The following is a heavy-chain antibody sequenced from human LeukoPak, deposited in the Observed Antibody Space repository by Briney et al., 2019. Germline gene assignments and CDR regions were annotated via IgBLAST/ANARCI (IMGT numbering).Heavy chain of an antibody. D-gene: IGHD3-10*01. Sequence: GGSLRLSCAASGFTVSSNYMSWVRQAPGKGLEWVSVIYSGGSTYYADSVKGRFTISRDNSKNTLYLQMNSLRAEDTAVYYCARDPIHGSGRDYFDYWGQGTLVTVSS. CDR1: GFTVSSNY. V-gene: IGHV3-66*01. CDR2: IYSGGST. CDR3: ARDPIHGSGRDYFDY. J-gene: IGHJ4*02.